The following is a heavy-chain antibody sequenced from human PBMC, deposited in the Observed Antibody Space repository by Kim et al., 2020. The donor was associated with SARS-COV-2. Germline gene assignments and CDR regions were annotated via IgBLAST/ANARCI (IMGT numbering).Heavy chain of an antibody. V-gene: IGHV4-34*01. Sequence: SETLSLTCAVYVGSFSGHYWTWIRQSPGQGLEWIGEINQSGGSNINPSLKRRVTISVDTSKNQFSLRLNSTTAADTAFYFCARGRDWNQGYFDYWGQGTPVLVSS. CDR1: VGSFSGHY. CDR2: INQSGGS. D-gene: IGHD1-1*01. J-gene: IGHJ4*02. CDR3: ARGRDWNQGYFDY.